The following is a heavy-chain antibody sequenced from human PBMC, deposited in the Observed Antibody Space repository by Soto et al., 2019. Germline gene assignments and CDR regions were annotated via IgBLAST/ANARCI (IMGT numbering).Heavy chain of an antibody. D-gene: IGHD6-19*01. CDR2: IWYDGSNE. Sequence: VQLVESGGGVVQPGRSLRLSCAASGFTFSSHGMHWVRQAPGKGLEWVAVIWYDGSNEYYADSVKGRFTISRDDSKNMVYLQMNSLRAEDTAVYYCVRDGWYSIQAPYWGQGTLVTVSS. CDR1: GFTFSSHG. CDR3: VRDGWYSIQAPY. J-gene: IGHJ4*02. V-gene: IGHV3-33*01.